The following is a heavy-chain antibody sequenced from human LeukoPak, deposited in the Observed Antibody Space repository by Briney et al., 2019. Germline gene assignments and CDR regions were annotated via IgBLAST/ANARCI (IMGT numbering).Heavy chain of an antibody. V-gene: IGHV1-18*01. D-gene: IGHD3-3*01. CDR2: ISAYNGNT. Sequence: ASVKVSCKASGYTFTGYGISWVRQAPGQGLEWMGWISAYNGNTNYAQKLQGRVTMTTDTSTSTAYMELRSLRSDDTAVYYCARAITIFGVVTAPYFYYGMDVWGQGTTVTVSS. J-gene: IGHJ6*02. CDR1: GYTFTGYG. CDR3: ARAITIFGVVTAPYFYYGMDV.